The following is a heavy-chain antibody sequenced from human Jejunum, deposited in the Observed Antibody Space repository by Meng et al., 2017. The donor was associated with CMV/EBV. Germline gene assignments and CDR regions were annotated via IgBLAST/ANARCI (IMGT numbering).Heavy chain of an antibody. J-gene: IGHJ3*01. CDR3: AREPQLEIDAFDV. Sequence: SGFTFSSYTMHWVRQAPGKGLQWVALISQDGSNKYYADSVKGRFTISRDTSKNTLYVQMNSLRPEDTAVYYCAREPQLEIDAFDVRGRGTVVTVSS. CDR1: GFTFSSYT. V-gene: IGHV3-30-3*01. CDR2: ISQDGSNK. D-gene: IGHD1-1*01.